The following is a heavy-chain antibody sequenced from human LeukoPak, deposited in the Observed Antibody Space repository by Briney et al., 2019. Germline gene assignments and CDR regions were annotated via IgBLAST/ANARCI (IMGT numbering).Heavy chain of an antibody. Sequence: PSQTLSLTCTVSGGSISSGGYYWSWIRQHPGKSLEWIGYIYYSGSTYYNPSLKSRVTISVDTSKNQFSLKLSSVTAADTAVYYCARSGYCSGGSCYDAFDIWGQGTMVTVSS. D-gene: IGHD2-15*01. J-gene: IGHJ3*02. CDR1: GGSISSGGYY. CDR2: IYYSGST. V-gene: IGHV4-31*03. CDR3: ARSGYCSGGSCYDAFDI.